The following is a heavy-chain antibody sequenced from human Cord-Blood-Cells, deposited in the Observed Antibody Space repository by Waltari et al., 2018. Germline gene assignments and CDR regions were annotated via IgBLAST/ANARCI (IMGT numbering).Heavy chain of an antibody. CDR1: GYSISSGYS. CDR3: ARDSGSYSYYYYGMDV. Sequence: QVQLQESGPGLVKHSETLSLTCAVPGYSISSGYSWGWIRQPPGKGLEWIGSIYHSGSTYYNPSLKSRVTISVDTSKNQFSLKLSSVTAADTAVYYCARDSGSYSYYYYGMDVWGQGTTVTVSS. V-gene: IGHV4-38-2*02. CDR2: IYHSGST. D-gene: IGHD1-26*01. J-gene: IGHJ6*02.